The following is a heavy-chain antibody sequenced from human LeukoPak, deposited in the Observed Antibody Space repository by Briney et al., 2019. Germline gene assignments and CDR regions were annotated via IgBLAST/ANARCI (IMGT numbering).Heavy chain of an antibody. CDR3: AKALSYVEEGLVRAHLDY. D-gene: IGHD6-19*01. V-gene: IGHV3-30*18. CDR1: GFTFSSYG. Sequence: GGSLRLSCAASGFTFSSYGMHWVRQAPGKGLEWVAVISYDGSNKYYADSVKGRFTISRDNSKNTLYLQMNSLRAEDTAVHYCAKALSYVEEGLVRAHLDYWGQGTLVTVSS. J-gene: IGHJ4*02. CDR2: ISYDGSNK.